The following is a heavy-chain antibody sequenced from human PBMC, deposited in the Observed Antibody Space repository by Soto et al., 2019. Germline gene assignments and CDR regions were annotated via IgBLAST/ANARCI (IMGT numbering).Heavy chain of an antibody. V-gene: IGHV3-74*01. Sequence: GGSLRLSCAASGFTFNHYWMHWVRQPPGKGLVWVSYLHRDSKIPDYGDAVKGRFTISRDNAKNSLYLQMNSLRVEDTAIYYCARDSGEGYAMDVRGQGTTVTVS. J-gene: IGHJ6*02. CDR1: GFTFNHYW. CDR3: ARDSGEGYAMDV. D-gene: IGHD3-10*01. CDR2: LHRDSKIP.